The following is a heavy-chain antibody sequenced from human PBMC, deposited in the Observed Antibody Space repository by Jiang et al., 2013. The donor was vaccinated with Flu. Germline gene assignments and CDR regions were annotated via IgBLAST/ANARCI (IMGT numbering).Heavy chain of an antibody. V-gene: IGHV4-59*12. D-gene: IGHD3-10*01. Sequence: GPGLVKPSETLSLTCTVSGGSISNYYWSWIRQPPGKGLEWIGYIYYSGTTNYNPSLKSRVTISVDASKNQFSLKLNSVTAADTAVYYCARDYFYNGMDVWGQGTTVIVSS. J-gene: IGHJ6*02. CDR3: ARDYFYNGMDV. CDR1: GGSISNYY. CDR2: IYYSGTT.